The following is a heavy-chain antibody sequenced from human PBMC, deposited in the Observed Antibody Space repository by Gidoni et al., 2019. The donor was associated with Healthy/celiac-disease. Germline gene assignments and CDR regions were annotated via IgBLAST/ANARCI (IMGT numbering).Heavy chain of an antibody. Sequence: EVQLVESGGGLVKPGGSLRLSCAASGFTFSSYSMNWVRQAPGKGLEWVSSISSSSSYIYYADSVKGRFTISRDNAKNSLYLQMNSLRAEDTAVYYCARDKDQRPYNWNFVYYYGMDVWGQGTTVTVSS. CDR1: GFTFSSYS. V-gene: IGHV3-21*01. CDR3: ARDKDQRPYNWNFVYYYGMDV. CDR2: ISSSSSYI. J-gene: IGHJ6*02. D-gene: IGHD1-7*01.